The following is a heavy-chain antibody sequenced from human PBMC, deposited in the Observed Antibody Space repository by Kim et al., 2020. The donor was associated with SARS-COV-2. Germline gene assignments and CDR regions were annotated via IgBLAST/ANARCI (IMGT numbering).Heavy chain of an antibody. Sequence: GGSLRLSCAASGFTFSTYGMHWVRQAPGKGLEWVAFISNDEKNKNYAESVKGRFTISRDNSKNTLNLQMNSLRAEDTAVYYCAKDLFSYRSTCVDYWGQGTLVTVSS. CDR1: GFTFSTYG. CDR3: AKDLFSYRSTCVDY. V-gene: IGHV3-30*18. J-gene: IGHJ4*02. D-gene: IGHD6-13*01. CDR2: ISNDEKNK.